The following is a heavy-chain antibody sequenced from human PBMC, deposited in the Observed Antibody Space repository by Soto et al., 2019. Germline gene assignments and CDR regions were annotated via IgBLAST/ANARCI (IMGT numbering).Heavy chain of an antibody. Sequence: GGALRLSCAASGFTFTRYGMNRVRQAPGKGLEWVSSISSTTNYIYYADSMKGRFTVSRDNAKNSVYLEMNSLSAEDTAVYYCARESEDLTSDFDYWGHGTLVAHSS. CDR2: ISSTTNYI. J-gene: IGHJ4*01. V-gene: IGHV3-21*01. CDR3: ARESEDLTSDFDY. CDR1: GFTFTRYG.